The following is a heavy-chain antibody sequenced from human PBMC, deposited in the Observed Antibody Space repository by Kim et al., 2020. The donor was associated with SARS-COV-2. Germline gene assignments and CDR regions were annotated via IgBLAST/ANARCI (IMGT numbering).Heavy chain of an antibody. CDR3: AKEFD. V-gene: IGHV3-23*01. CDR2: ISPTGHST. CDR1: GFSFRGYG. J-gene: IGHJ3*01. Sequence: GGSLRLSCEGSGFSFRGYGMNWVRQAPGKGLEYVSSISPTGHSTTYADSVRGRFSISRDNSMNTFYLQMNRLRADDTAVYYCAKEFD.